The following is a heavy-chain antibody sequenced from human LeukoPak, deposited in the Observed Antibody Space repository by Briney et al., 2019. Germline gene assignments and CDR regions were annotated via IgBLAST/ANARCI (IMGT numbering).Heavy chain of an antibody. Sequence: SETLSLTCTVSGGSINNYYWSWIRQPPGKGMEDIGHIYYSGFTNYNPSLKSRVTMSVDTSKNQFSLKLSSVTAADTAVYYCARGTRPPSWWHGTGPIKYWGQGTLVTVSS. J-gene: IGHJ4*02. D-gene: IGHD1-1*01. CDR2: IYYSGFT. V-gene: IGHV4-59*01. CDR3: ARGTRPPSWWHGTGPIKY. CDR1: GGSINNYY.